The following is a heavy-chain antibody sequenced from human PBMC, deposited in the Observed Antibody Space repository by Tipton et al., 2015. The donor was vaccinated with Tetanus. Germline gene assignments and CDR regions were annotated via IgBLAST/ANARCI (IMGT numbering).Heavy chain of an antibody. CDR3: ARESITIFGVVSIDY. CDR1: GGSISTRNYF. CDR2: IYYSGST. D-gene: IGHD3-3*01. Sequence: VKPSETLSLTCTVSGGSISTRNYFWGWIRQAPGKGLEWIGNIYYSGSTDYNPSLKSRVAISVDTSKNQFSLKLSSVTAADTAVYYCARESITIFGVVSIDYWGQGTLVTVSS. V-gene: IGHV4-39*02. J-gene: IGHJ4*02.